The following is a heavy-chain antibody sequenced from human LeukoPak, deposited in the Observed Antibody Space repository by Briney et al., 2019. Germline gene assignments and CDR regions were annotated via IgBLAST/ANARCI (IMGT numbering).Heavy chain of an antibody. V-gene: IGHV3-13*01. CDR1: GFTFSKDD. J-gene: IGHJ2*01. CDR3: TKKFWGSRAACAGGSYYDF. Sequence: GGSLRLSCAASGFTFSKDDFHWVRQAPGKGLEWVAAIGVTGDTYYADSVKGRFTITREDAANSWYLQMRSLGAGDTALYYCTKKFWGSRAACAGGSYYDFWGRGALVTVSS. CDR2: IGVTGDT. D-gene: IGHD3-16*01.